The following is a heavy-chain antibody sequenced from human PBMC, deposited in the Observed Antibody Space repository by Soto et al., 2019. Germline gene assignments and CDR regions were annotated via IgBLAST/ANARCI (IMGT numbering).Heavy chain of an antibody. Sequence: GGSLRLSCAASGFTFSSYGMHWVRQAPGKGLEWVAVIWYDGSNKYYADSVKGRFTISRDNSKNTLYLQMNSLRAEDTAVYYCARIGGDFWSGYYSFRAPVPDIWGQGTMVTVSS. J-gene: IGHJ3*02. CDR3: ARIGGDFWSGYYSFRAPVPDI. D-gene: IGHD3-3*01. V-gene: IGHV3-33*01. CDR2: IWYDGSNK. CDR1: GFTFSSYG.